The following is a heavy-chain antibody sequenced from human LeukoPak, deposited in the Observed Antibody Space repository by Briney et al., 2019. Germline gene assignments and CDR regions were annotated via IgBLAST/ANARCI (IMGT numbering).Heavy chain of an antibody. D-gene: IGHD3-10*01. V-gene: IGHV3-30*03. CDR1: GFTFSSNR. CDR3: ATDAYYDSGTYFDY. Sequence: GGSLRLSCAASGFTFSSNRMHWVRQAPGKGLEWVAVISYDGSKKYYADSVKGRFTISRDNSKNTLYLQMNSLRAEDTAVYYCATDAYYDSGTYFDYWGQGTLVTVSS. CDR2: ISYDGSKK. J-gene: IGHJ4*02.